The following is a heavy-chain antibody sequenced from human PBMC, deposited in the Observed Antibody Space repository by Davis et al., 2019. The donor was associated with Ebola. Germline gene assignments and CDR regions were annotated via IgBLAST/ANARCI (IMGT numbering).Heavy chain of an antibody. D-gene: IGHD3-10*01. Sequence: AASVKVSCKASGYTFTTYGISWVRQAPGQGLEWMGWISAYYGTTNYAQSLQGRVTMTRDTSTSTAHMELRGLRSDDTAVYYCAREAEVDGSIFFLHWGQGTLVTASS. CDR3: AREAEVDGSIFFLH. CDR1: GYTFTTYG. V-gene: IGHV1-18*01. CDR2: ISAYYGTT. J-gene: IGHJ1*01.